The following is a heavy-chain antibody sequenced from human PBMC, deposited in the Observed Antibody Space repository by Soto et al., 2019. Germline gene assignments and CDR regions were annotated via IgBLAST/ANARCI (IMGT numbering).Heavy chain of an antibody. D-gene: IGHD2-21*02. CDR1: AFAFKNYA. V-gene: IGHV3-23*01. CDR2: ISGSGST. Sequence: GGSLRLSCAASAFAFKNYAMTWVRQAPGKGLEWVSGISGSGSTYYADSVKGRFTISRDNSKNTLYLQMDSLRAEDTAVYYCAKRGPVVTLEKYFDYWGQGTLVTVSS. J-gene: IGHJ4*02. CDR3: AKRGPVVTLEKYFDY.